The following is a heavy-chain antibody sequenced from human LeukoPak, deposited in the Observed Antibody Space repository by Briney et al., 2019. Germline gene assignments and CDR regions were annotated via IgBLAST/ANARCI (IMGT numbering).Heavy chain of an antibody. Sequence: SETLSLTCTVSGGSISSSSYYWGWIRQPPGKGLEWIGSIYYSGSTYYNPSLKSRVTISVDTSKNQFSLKLSSVTAADTAVYYCASTASGWAFIFDHWGQGTLVTVSS. D-gene: IGHD6-19*01. J-gene: IGHJ4*02. CDR3: ASTASGWAFIFDH. CDR1: GGSISSSSYY. V-gene: IGHV4-39*01. CDR2: IYYSGST.